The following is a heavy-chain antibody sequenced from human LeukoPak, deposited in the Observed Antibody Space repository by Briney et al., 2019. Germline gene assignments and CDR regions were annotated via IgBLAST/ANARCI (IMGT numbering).Heavy chain of an antibody. CDR3: ARDPGGVYSSGMDV. D-gene: IGHD6-13*01. J-gene: IGHJ6*02. V-gene: IGHV3-23*01. CDR1: GFTFSSYP. Sequence: PGGSLRLSCAASGFTFSSYPMSWVRQAPGKGLQWVSAISNGGGSAYYADSVKGRFTISRDNSKNTLYLQMNSLRAEDTAVYYCARDPGGVYSSGMDVWGQGTTVTVSS. CDR2: ISNGGGSA.